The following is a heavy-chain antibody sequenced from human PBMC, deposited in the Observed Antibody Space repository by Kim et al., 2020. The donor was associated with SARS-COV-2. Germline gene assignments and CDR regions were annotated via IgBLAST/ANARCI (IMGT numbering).Heavy chain of an antibody. CDR3: TTDIWGYFGRDH. CDR2: IKSKTDGETT. CDR1: GVTFSNVW. D-gene: IGHD3-9*01. Sequence: GGSLRLSCAASGVTFSNVWMSWVRQAPGKGLEWVGHIKSKTDGETTDYAAPVKGRFTISRDDSKNTLYLQMNNLKTEDAAVYYCTTDIWGYFGRDHWGQGTLVTVSS. V-gene: IGHV3-15*01. J-gene: IGHJ4*02.